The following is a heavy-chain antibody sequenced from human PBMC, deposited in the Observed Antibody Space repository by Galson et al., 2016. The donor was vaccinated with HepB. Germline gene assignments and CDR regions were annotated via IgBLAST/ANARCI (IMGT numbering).Heavy chain of an antibody. J-gene: IGHJ6*02. CDR1: GYTFTTYA. CDR3: ARGHIVATVDYYYYGLDV. CDR2: INAANGDT. V-gene: IGHV1-3*01. Sequence: SVKVSCKASGYTFTTYAMYWVRQAPGQRPEWMGWINAANGDTKYSQKLQGRGTITWDTSANTAYMELSSLRSEDTAVYYCARGHIVATVDYYYYGLDVWGQGTTVTVSS. D-gene: IGHD5-12*01.